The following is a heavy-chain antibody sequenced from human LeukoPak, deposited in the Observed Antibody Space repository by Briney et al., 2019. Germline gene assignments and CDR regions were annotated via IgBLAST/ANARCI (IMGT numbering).Heavy chain of an antibody. CDR3: ARGQQQLSR. Sequence: SETLSLTCTVSGGSISSYYWSWIRQPPGKGLEWIGYISYSVSTNYNPSLKSRVSISVDTSNNQFSLKLSSVTAADTAVYYCARGQQQLSRWGQGTLVTVSS. J-gene: IGHJ4*02. V-gene: IGHV4-59*01. CDR2: ISYSVST. D-gene: IGHD6-13*01. CDR1: GGSISSYY.